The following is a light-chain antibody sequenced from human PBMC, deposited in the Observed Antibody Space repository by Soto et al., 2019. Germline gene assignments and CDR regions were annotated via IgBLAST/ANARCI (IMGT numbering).Light chain of an antibody. Sequence: EVLMTQCPATLSVSPGGRATLSSRARRGSSDSLAWYQQKPGQAPRLLIYGASIRAPGFPARFSGSGSGTDFTLTISSLQPEDFAVYYCQQYNNWPWTFGRGTKVDIK. CDR3: QQYNNWPWT. J-gene: IGKJ1*01. V-gene: IGKV3D-15*01. CDR1: RGSSDS. CDR2: GAS.